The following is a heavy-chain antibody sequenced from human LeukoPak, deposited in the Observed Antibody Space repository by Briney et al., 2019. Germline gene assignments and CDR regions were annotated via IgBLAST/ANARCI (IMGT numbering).Heavy chain of an antibody. CDR1: GLTFSSLW. V-gene: IGHV3-74*01. CDR3: ATQQGGNPAY. CDR2: ITNDGSST. D-gene: IGHD1-14*01. Sequence: GGSLRLSCAASGLTFSSLWMHWVRQAPGKGLVWVSRITNDGSSTTYADSVKGRFTISRDNAKNMLYLQVNSLRAEDTAVHYCATQQGGNPAYWGQGTLVTVSS. J-gene: IGHJ4*02.